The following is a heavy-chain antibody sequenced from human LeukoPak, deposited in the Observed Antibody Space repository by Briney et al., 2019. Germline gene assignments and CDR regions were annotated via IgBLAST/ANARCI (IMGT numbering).Heavy chain of an antibody. V-gene: IGHV3-30*04. Sequence: PGGSLRLSCAASGFTFSSYAMHWVRQAPGKGLEWVAVISYDGSNKYYADSVKGRFTISRDNAKNTLYLQMNSLRAEDTAVYYCARGLLLSPRAAFDIWGQGTMVTVSS. J-gene: IGHJ3*02. CDR1: GFTFSSYA. CDR2: ISYDGSNK. D-gene: IGHD2-15*01. CDR3: ARGLLLSPRAAFDI.